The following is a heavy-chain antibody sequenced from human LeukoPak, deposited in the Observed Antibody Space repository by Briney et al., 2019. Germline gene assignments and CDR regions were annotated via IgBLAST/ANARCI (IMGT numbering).Heavy chain of an antibody. Sequence: PSETLSLTCAVSGGSPSDYPWTWIRHPPRKGLEWIGQIKVGGGTKYNPSLNSRVTISLDTSKTQFSLELTSVSAGDTAVYYCARGAPGYWGQGTLVTVSS. CDR3: ARGAPGY. V-gene: IGHV4-34*01. CDR1: GGSPSDYP. CDR2: IKVGGGT. J-gene: IGHJ4*02.